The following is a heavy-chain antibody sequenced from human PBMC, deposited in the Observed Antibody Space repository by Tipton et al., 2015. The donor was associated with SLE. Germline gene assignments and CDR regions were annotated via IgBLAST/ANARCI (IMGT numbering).Heavy chain of an antibody. Sequence: TLSLTCTVSGVSISDHSLGWIRQPPGKGLEWIGYISYSGRSNYNPSLKSQVTISLDTSKNQVSLKGSSVTAADTAVYYCARRFRASYCFDYWGQGTLVTVSS. V-gene: IGHV4-59*08. CDR1: GVSISDHS. CDR2: ISYSGRS. J-gene: IGHJ4*02. CDR3: ARRFRASYCFDY.